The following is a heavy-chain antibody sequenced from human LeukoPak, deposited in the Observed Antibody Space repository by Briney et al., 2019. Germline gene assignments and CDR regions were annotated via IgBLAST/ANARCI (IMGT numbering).Heavy chain of an antibody. V-gene: IGHV3-49*04. CDR1: GFTFGDYA. D-gene: IGHD5-18*01. CDR2: IRSKAYGGTT. J-gene: IGHJ6*02. CDR3: TRGARQLWPYDGMNV. Sequence: SGGSLRLSCTASGFTFGDYAMSWVRQAPGKGLEWVGFIRSKAYGGTTEYAASVKGRFTISRDDSKSIAYLQMNSLKAEDTAVYYCTRGARQLWPYDGMNVWGQGTTVTVSS.